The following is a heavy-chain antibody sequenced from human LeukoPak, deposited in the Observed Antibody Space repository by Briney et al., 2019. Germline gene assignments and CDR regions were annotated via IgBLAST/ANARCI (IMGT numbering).Heavy chain of an antibody. Sequence: PGGSLRLSCAASGFTFSSYGMHWVRQAPGKGLEWVAVISYDGSNKYYADSVKGRFTISRDNSKNTLYLQMNSLRAEDTAVYYCAKDASSNVAFFDYWGQGTLVTVSS. CDR2: ISYDGSNK. CDR3: AKDASSNVAFFDY. J-gene: IGHJ4*02. CDR1: GFTFSSYG. D-gene: IGHD3-3*02. V-gene: IGHV3-30*18.